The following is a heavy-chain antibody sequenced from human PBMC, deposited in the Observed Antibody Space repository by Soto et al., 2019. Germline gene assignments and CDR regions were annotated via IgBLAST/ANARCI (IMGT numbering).Heavy chain of an antibody. D-gene: IGHD7-27*01. J-gene: IGHJ4*02. CDR2: IWYDGSDK. Sequence: GGSLRLSCAASGFTFSSHGMHWVRQAPGKGLEWVAVIWYDGSDKYYGDSVEGRFTISRDNSKNTLYLQMNSLRAEDTAVYYCARWGNNKKLDYWGQGTQVTVSS. CDR3: ARWGNNKKLDY. V-gene: IGHV3-33*01. CDR1: GFTFSSHG.